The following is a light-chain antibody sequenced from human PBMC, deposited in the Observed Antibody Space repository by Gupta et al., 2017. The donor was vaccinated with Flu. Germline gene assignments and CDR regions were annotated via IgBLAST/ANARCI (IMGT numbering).Light chain of an antibody. CDR1: SSDVGAYNY. CDR3: SSYTSSSTYVV. J-gene: IGLJ2*01. CDR2: EVT. Sequence: QSALTQPASVSGSPGQSNTIPCSGTSSDVGAYNYVSWYQQHPGKAPKLIIYEVTNRPSGVSDRFSGSKSGNMALLTISGLQAEDEADYHCSSYTSSSTYVVFGEGTKLTVL. V-gene: IGLV2-14*01.